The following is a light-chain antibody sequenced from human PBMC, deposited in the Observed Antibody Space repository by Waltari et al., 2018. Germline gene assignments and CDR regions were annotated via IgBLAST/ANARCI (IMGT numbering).Light chain of an antibody. Sequence: QAVVTQEPSLTVSSGWPATLLCGPCPRTFSGGRYPFWFQQKPGQAPRTLIYDVNNKESWTPARFSGSLLGGKAALTLSGAQPEDEADYYCFLAYSGVWVFGGGTRLTVL. CDR3: FLAYSGVWV. V-gene: IGLV7-46*01. J-gene: IGLJ3*02. CDR1: PRTFSGGRY. CDR2: DVN.